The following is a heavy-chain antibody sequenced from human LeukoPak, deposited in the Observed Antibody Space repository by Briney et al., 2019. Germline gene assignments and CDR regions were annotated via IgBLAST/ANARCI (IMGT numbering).Heavy chain of an antibody. D-gene: IGHD1-26*01. CDR3: ASHGMDAFDI. V-gene: IGHV4-31*03. CDR2: IYYSGST. Sequence: SETLSLTCTVSGGSISSGGYYWSWIRQHPGKGLEWIGYIYYSGSTYYNPSLKSRVTISVDTSKNQFSLKLSPVTAADTAVYYCASHGMDAFDIWGQGTMVTVSS. CDR1: GGSISSGGYY. J-gene: IGHJ3*02.